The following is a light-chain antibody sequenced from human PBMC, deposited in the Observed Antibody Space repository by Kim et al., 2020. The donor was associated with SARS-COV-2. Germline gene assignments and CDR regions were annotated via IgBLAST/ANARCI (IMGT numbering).Light chain of an antibody. J-gene: IGKJ4*01. CDR3: QQLNSFPLT. CDR2: AAS. V-gene: IGKV1-9*01. CDR1: QGIRTY. Sequence: ASVGDRITITCRASQGIRTYLAWYQQRPGEAPNLLIYAASTLQSGVPSRFSGSGSGTDFTLTISSLQPEDFATYYCQQLNSFPLTFGGGTKVDIK.